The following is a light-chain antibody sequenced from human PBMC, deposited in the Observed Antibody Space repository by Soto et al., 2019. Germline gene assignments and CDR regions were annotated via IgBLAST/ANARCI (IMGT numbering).Light chain of an antibody. J-gene: IGKJ5*01. V-gene: IGKV1-12*01. CDR3: QQSYSTPIT. CDR1: QDIRRW. CDR2: PAS. Sequence: DIQVTQSPSSVSANVGDTVTITCRASQDIRRWLAWYQQKPGKAPNLLIYPASSLQSGVPSRFSASGSGTDFTLTISSLQPEDFATYFCQQSYSTPITFGQGTRLEIK.